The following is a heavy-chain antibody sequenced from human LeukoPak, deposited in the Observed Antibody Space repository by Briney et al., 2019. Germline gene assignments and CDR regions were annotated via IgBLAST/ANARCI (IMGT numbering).Heavy chain of an antibody. CDR1: GFTFSTYG. CDR3: ARGGLTIAEATTSWYLDY. D-gene: IGHD1-26*01. CDR2: IWYDGSNE. V-gene: IGHV3-33*01. J-gene: IGHJ4*02. Sequence: PGGSLRLSCAASGFTFSTYGMHWVRQAQGKGLEWVALIWYDGSNENYADSVKGRFTISRDNSRNTLYLQMNSLRGEDTAVYYCARGGLTIAEATTSWYLDYWGQGTVVTVSS.